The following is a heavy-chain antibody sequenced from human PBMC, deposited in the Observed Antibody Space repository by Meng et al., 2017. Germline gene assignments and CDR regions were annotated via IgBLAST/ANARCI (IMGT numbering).Heavy chain of an antibody. CDR2: INPNSGGT. Sequence: ASVKVSCKASGYTFTGYYMHWVRQAPGQGLEWMGRINPNSGGTNYAQKFQGRVTMTRDTSISTAYMELSSLRSEDTAVYYCASLPYCSGGSCYDDDYWGQGTLVTVSS. D-gene: IGHD2-15*01. CDR1: GYTFTGYY. J-gene: IGHJ4*02. V-gene: IGHV1-2*06. CDR3: ASLPYCSGGSCYDDDY.